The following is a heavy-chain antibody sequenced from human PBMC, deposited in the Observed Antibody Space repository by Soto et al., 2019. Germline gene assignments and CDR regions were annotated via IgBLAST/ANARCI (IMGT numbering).Heavy chain of an antibody. Sequence: EVQLVESGGGLVQPGGSLRLSCAASGFSITNYWMHWVRQAPGKGLVWVSRISSDGSTARYADSVKGRFTISRDNAKNTLYLQMNSLRAEDTAVYYCARETVTTLYYWGQRTLVTVSS. J-gene: IGHJ4*02. D-gene: IGHD4-17*01. CDR2: ISSDGSTA. CDR3: ARETVTTLYY. V-gene: IGHV3-74*01. CDR1: GFSITNYW.